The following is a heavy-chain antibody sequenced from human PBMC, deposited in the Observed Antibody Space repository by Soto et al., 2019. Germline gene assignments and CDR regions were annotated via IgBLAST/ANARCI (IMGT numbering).Heavy chain of an antibody. V-gene: IGHV1-8*01. CDR1: GYTFTSYD. D-gene: IGHD1-26*01. CDR2: MNPNSGNT. Sequence: ASVKVSCKASGYTFTSYDINWVRQATGQGLEWMGWMNPNSGNTGYAQKFQGRVTMTRNTSMSTAYMELSSLRSEDTAVYYCAREPGGGSPYYYYGMDVWGQGTKVTVSS. J-gene: IGHJ6*02. CDR3: AREPGGGSPYYYYGMDV.